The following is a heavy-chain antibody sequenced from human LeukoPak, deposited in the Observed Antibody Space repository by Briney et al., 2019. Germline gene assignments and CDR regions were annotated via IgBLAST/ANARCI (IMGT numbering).Heavy chain of an antibody. Sequence: GGSLRLSCAASGFIFTNYWMSWVRQAPGKGLEWVANIREDGSEKKYVDSVKGRFTISRDNAKNSVYLQMNSPRAEDTAVYYCARGARWGYYFDYWGQGTLVTVSS. V-gene: IGHV3-7*03. D-gene: IGHD4-23*01. CDR2: IREDGSEK. J-gene: IGHJ4*02. CDR1: GFIFTNYW. CDR3: ARGARWGYYFDY.